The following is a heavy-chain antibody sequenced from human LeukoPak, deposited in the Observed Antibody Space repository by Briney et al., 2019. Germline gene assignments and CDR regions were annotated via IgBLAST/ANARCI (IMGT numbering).Heavy chain of an antibody. Sequence: ASVKVSCNTSGFTFSNSAIQWVRQARGQRLEWIGWIIVGNGRTHYAQNLQERISITRDMSTNTAYMELSSLRSDDTAVYYCAAELYSGTYGRCCSFAFWGQGTQVTVSS. CDR1: GFTFSNSA. CDR2: IIVGNGRT. J-gene: IGHJ4*02. V-gene: IGHV1-58*02. CDR3: AAELYSGTYGRCCSFAF. D-gene: IGHD1-26*01.